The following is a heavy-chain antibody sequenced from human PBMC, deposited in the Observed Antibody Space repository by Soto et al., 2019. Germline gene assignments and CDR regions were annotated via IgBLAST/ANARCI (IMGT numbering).Heavy chain of an antibody. CDR3: AREQRLVISPHFDC. V-gene: IGHV1-46*03. CDR2: INPSGGST. J-gene: IGHJ4*02. D-gene: IGHD6-13*01. Sequence: QVQLVQSGAEVKKPGASVKVSCKASGYTFTSYYMHWVRQAPGQGLEWMGIINPSGGSTSYAQKCQGRVTMPRDTSTSTVYTGLSSLSTEDTAGYDCAREQRLVISPHFDCWGQGTLVTVSS. CDR1: GYTFTSYY.